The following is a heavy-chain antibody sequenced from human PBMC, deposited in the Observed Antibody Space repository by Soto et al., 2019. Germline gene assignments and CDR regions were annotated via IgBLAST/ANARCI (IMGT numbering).Heavy chain of an antibody. V-gene: IGHV1-46*03. CDR1: GYTFTSYY. CDR3: ARDTDYHGSGSSAFDI. CDR2: INPSGGST. D-gene: IGHD3-10*01. Sequence: ASVKVSCKASGYTFTSYYMHWVRQAPGQGLEWMGIINPSGGSTSYAQKFQGRVTMTRDTSTSTVYMELSSLRSEDTAVYYCARDTDYHGSGSSAFDIWGQGTMVTVSS. J-gene: IGHJ3*02.